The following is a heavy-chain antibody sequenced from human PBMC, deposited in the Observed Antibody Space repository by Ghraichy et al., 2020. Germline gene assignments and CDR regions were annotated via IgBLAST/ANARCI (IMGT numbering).Heavy chain of an antibody. V-gene: IGHV1-3*01. D-gene: IGHD1-26*01. CDR1: GYTFNTYA. CDR3: ARDFAGSYYLAFDI. Sequence: ASVKVSCTASGYTFNTYAMHWVRQAPGQRLEWMGWINAGNGNTKYSQKFQARVTITRDTSASTAYMELSSLRSEDTAVYYCARDFAGSYYLAFDIWGQGTMVTVSS. J-gene: IGHJ3*02. CDR2: INAGNGNT.